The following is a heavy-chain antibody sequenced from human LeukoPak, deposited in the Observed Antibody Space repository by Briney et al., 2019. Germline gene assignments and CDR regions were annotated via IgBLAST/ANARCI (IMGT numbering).Heavy chain of an antibody. CDR1: GGSISSYY. CDR2: IYYSGST. D-gene: IGHD1-26*01. Sequence: SETLSLTCTVSGGSISSYYWSWIRQPPGKGREGVGYIYYSGSTNYNTSLKSRVTISVDTSKNQFSLKLSSVTAADTAVYYCASVYSGSYRVGYYGMDVWGQGNTVT. CDR3: ASVYSGSYRVGYYGMDV. J-gene: IGHJ6*02. V-gene: IGHV4-59*01.